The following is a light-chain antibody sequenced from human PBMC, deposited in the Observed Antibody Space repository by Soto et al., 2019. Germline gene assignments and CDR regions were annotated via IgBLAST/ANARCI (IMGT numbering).Light chain of an antibody. CDR2: GAS. CDR3: QQRCNWLT. V-gene: IGKV3D-20*02. Sequence: EIVMTQSPGTLSLSPGERATLSCRASQSVSSRLAWYQQKPGQAPRLLISGASSRATGIPDRFSGSGSGTDFTLTISRLEPEDFAVYYCQQRCNWLTFGGGTKVDIK. J-gene: IGKJ4*01. CDR1: QSVSSR.